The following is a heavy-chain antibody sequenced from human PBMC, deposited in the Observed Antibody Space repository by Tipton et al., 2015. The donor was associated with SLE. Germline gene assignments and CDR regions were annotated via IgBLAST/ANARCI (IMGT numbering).Heavy chain of an antibody. CDR2: IIPLFGTT. D-gene: IGHD1-1*01. V-gene: IGHV1-69*06. CDR1: GGTLNNHH. CDR3: AREISGTPNWFDP. Sequence: QLVQSGPEVKKPGSSVKVSCKASGGTLNNHHIIWVRQAPGQGLEMVGRIIPLFGTTNYAQKFQGRVTITADKSTSTVYMEMSLRSDDTAVYYCAREISGTPNWFDPWGQGTLVTVSS. J-gene: IGHJ5*02.